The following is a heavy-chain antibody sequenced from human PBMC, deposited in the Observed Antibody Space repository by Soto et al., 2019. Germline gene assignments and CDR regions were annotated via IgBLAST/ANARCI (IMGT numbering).Heavy chain of an antibody. D-gene: IGHD3-10*01. Sequence: GGSLRLSWVASRFTFSAFSMNWVRQAPGKGLEWVSSISITGDYKYYADSVKGRFTISRDNSKNTLYLQMNSLRAEDTAVYYCARDKHVLLWFGEPRGAFDIWGQGTMVTVSS. CDR2: ISITGDYK. CDR1: RFTFSAFS. V-gene: IGHV3-21*01. CDR3: ARDKHVLLWFGEPRGAFDI. J-gene: IGHJ3*02.